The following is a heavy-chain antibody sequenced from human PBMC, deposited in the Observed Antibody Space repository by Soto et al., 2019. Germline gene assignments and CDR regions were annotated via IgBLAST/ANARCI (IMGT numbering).Heavy chain of an antibody. CDR2: ISGSGGST. J-gene: IGHJ6*02. Sequence: GGSLRLSCAASGFTFSSYAMSWVRQAPGKGLEWVSAISGSGGSTYYADSVKGRFTISRDNSKNTLYLQMNSLRAEDTAVYYCAKDAFWGGYYTLYYYYGMDVWGQGTTVTVSS. CDR3: AKDAFWGGYYTLYYYYGMDV. D-gene: IGHD3-3*01. V-gene: IGHV3-23*01. CDR1: GFTFSSYA.